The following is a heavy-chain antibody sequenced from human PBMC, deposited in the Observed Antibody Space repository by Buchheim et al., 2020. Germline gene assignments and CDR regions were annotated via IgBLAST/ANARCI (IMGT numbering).Heavy chain of an antibody. CDR1: GFTFSSYG. J-gene: IGHJ4*02. D-gene: IGHD3-3*01. V-gene: IGHV3-30*02. CDR3: ATGRYYDFWSGYPKALLL. CDR2: IRYDGSNK. Sequence: QVQLVESGGGVVQPGRSLRLSCAASGFTFSSYGMHWVRQAPGKGLEWVAFIRYDGSNKYYADSVKGRFTISRDNSKNTLYLQMNSLRAEDTAVYYCATGRYYDFWSGYPKALLLWDQGTL.